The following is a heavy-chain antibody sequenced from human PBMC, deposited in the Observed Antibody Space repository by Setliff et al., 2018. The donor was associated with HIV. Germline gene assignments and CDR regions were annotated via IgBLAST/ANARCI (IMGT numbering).Heavy chain of an antibody. V-gene: IGHV3-7*01. CDR1: GFTFGDYA. Sequence: GGSLRLSCTASGFTFGDYAMAWVRQAPGKGLEWVANVKQDGSEKNYVDSVKGRFTISRDNAKNSLYLQMNSPRAEDTAVYYCARDRAESYYYYYYYMDVWGKGTTVTVSS. CDR2: VKQDGSEK. D-gene: IGHD3-10*01. J-gene: IGHJ6*03. CDR3: ARDRAESYYYYYYYMDV.